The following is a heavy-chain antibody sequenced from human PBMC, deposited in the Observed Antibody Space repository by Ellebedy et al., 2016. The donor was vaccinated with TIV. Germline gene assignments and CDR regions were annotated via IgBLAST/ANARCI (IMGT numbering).Heavy chain of an antibody. V-gene: IGHV1-46*01. CDR1: GYTFTSYY. Sequence: ASVKVSXXASGYTFTSYYMHWVRQAPGQGLEWMGIINPSGGSTSYAQKFQGRVTITADESTSTAYMELSSLRSEDTAVYYCARVGKWELGYYYMDVWGKGTTVTVSS. CDR3: ARVGKWELGYYYMDV. D-gene: IGHD1-26*01. J-gene: IGHJ6*03. CDR2: INPSGGST.